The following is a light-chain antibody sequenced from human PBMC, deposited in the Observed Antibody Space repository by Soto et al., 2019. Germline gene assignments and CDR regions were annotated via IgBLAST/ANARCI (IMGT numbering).Light chain of an antibody. CDR3: QQRSTWPTRT. Sequence: IVLTQSAATLSLSPGERATLACRASRSFXTYFAWYEQKPGQAPRLLIXDQSNRATGIPARFIGGGSGRDFTLTISGLEPEYFGVYYCQQRSTWPTRTFGGGTKVDIK. V-gene: IGKV3-11*02. CDR1: RSFXTY. J-gene: IGKJ4*01. CDR2: DQS.